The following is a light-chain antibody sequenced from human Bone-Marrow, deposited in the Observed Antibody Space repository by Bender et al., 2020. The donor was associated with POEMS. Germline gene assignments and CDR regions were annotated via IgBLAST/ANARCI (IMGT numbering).Light chain of an antibody. CDR3: QSFDTSLSGWV. Sequence: QSALTQPASASGSPGQSVTISCTGTSSDVGAYNYVSWYQQHPGKAPKLMIYDVGNRPSGVPDRFSGSKSGTSVSLAITGLQAEDEADYYCQSFDTSLSGWVFGAGTKLTV. V-gene: IGLV2-8*01. CDR2: DVG. J-gene: IGLJ3*02. CDR1: SSDVGAYNY.